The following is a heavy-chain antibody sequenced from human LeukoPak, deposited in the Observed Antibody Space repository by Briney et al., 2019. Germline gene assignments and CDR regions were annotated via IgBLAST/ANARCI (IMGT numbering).Heavy chain of an antibody. V-gene: IGHV3-66*02. CDR2: IYSGGST. CDR1: GFTVSSNY. J-gene: IGHJ4*02. Sequence: GSLRLSCAASGFTVSSNYMSWVRQAPGKGLEWVSVIYSGGSTYYADSVKGRFTISRDNSKNTLYLQMNSLRAEDTAVYYCARDEVGATFDYWGQGTLATVSS. D-gene: IGHD1-26*01. CDR3: ARDEVGATFDY.